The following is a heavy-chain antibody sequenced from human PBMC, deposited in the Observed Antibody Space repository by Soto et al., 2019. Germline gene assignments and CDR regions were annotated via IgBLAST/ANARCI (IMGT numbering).Heavy chain of an antibody. Sequence: ASLKVSCNASGYSFTAYYMHWVRQAPGQGLECIGWINPNSGRTKNSPNFKGRVTMTRDTSVNTVYMEVSWLSSDDTAVYYCARDWAKNSGDXWGQGTMVTVSX. CDR3: ARDWAKNSGDX. D-gene: IGHD5-12*01. CDR2: INPNSGRT. V-gene: IGHV1-2*07. CDR1: GYSFTAYY. J-gene: IGHJ4*02.